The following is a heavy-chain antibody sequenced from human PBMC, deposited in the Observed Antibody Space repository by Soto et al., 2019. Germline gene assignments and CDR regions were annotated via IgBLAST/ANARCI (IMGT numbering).Heavy chain of an antibody. V-gene: IGHV3-23*01. CDR1: GFTFGSYA. CDR3: AKDNGNYGSGCFSH. D-gene: IGHD3-10*01. J-gene: IGHJ4*02. Sequence: EVQLLESGGGLVQPGGSLRLSCAASGFTFGSYAMSWVRQAPGKGLEWVSLISGTGDSSEYANSVKGRFTISRDYSKTTVFLQMNSLRAEDTAVYFCAKDNGNYGSGCFSHWGQGTLVTVSS. CDR2: ISGTGDSS.